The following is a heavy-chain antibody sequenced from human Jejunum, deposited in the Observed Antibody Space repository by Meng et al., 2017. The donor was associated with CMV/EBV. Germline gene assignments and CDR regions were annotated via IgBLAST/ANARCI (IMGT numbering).Heavy chain of an antibody. CDR3: ARGAYCRNNNCYPGYFDY. CDR1: FSTYV. J-gene: IGHJ4*02. CDR2: ILYDGSNK. V-gene: IGHV3-30*04. Sequence: FSTYVMHWVRQAPGKGLEWVSVILYDGSNKYCADSVKGRFTISRDNSKNTLYLQMDDLRAEDTAVYYCARGAYCRNNNCYPGYFDYWGRGTLVTVSS. D-gene: IGHD2-2*01.